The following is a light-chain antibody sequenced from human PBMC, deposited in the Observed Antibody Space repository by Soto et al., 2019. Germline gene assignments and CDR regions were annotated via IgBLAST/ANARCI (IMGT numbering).Light chain of an antibody. Sequence: SYELTQPPSVSVAPGQTARITCGGNNIGSKSVHWYQQKPGQAPVLVVYDDSDRPSGIPERFSGSNSGNTATLTISRVEARDEADYYCQVWDGSSPYVFGTGTKVTVL. J-gene: IGLJ1*01. V-gene: IGLV3-21*02. CDR2: DDS. CDR1: NIGSKS. CDR3: QVWDGSSPYV.